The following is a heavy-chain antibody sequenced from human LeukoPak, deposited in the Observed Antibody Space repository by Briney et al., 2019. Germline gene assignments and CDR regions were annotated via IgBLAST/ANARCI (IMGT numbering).Heavy chain of an antibody. CDR2: IYSGGST. CDR3: AKVLGPRYCSSTSCSDHDAFDI. CDR1: GFTVSSNY. Sequence: GGSLRLSCAASGFTVSSNYMSWVRQAPGKGLEWVSVIYSGGSTYYADSVKGRFTISRDNARNSLYLQMNSLSAADTALYYCAKVLGPRYCSSTSCSDHDAFDIGGQGPMVTVSS. J-gene: IGHJ3*02. V-gene: IGHV3-53*05. D-gene: IGHD2-2*01.